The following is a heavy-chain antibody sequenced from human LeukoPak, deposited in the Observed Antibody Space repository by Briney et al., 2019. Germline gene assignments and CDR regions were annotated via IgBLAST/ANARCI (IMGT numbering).Heavy chain of an antibody. Sequence: SETLPLTCTVSGSSISNYYWSWIRQPAGKGLEWIGRIYSSGTTIYNPSLKSRVTVSVDTSKNQFSLKLSSVTAADTAVYFCASGSSGYDPWGQGTLVTVSS. CDR2: IYSSGTT. V-gene: IGHV4-4*07. CDR1: GSSISNYY. J-gene: IGHJ5*02. D-gene: IGHD5-12*01. CDR3: ASGSSGYDP.